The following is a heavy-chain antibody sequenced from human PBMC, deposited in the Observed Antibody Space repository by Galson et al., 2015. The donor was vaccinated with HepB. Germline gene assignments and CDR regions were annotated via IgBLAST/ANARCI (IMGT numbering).Heavy chain of an antibody. V-gene: IGHV1-18*04. J-gene: IGHJ6*02. CDR1: GYTFTSYG. CDR3: ARDPRYYGMDV. CDR2: ISAYNGNT. Sequence: SCKASGYTFTSYGISWVRQAPGQGLEWMGWISAYNGNTNYAQKVQGRVTMTTDTSTSTAYMEVRSLRSDDTAVYYCARDPRYYGMDVWGQGTTVTVSS.